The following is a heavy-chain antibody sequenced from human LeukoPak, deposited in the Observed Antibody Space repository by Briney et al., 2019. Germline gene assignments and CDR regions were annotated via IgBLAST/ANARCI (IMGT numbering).Heavy chain of an antibody. J-gene: IGHJ4*02. D-gene: IGHD5-12*01. CDR2: IYPGDSDT. Sequence: KVSCKASGYSFTSYWIGWVRQMPGKGLEWMGIIYPGDSDTRYSPSFQGQVTISADKSISTAYLQWSSLKASDTAMYYCARHVGVATIPSFDYWGQGTLVTVSS. CDR1: GYSFTSYW. V-gene: IGHV5-51*01. CDR3: ARHVGVATIPSFDY.